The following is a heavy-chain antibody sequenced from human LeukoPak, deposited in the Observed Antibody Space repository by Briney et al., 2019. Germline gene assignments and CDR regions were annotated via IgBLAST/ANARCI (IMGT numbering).Heavy chain of an antibody. V-gene: IGHV3-21*01. Sequence: GGSLRLSCAASGFTFSSYSMNWVRQAPGKGLEWVSSISSSSSYIYYADSVKGRFTISRDNAKNSLYLQMNSLRAEDTAVYYCARDMNFGAAAGPLFDYWGQGTLVTVSS. J-gene: IGHJ4*02. D-gene: IGHD6-13*01. CDR2: ISSSSSYI. CDR3: ARDMNFGAAAGPLFDY. CDR1: GFTFSSYS.